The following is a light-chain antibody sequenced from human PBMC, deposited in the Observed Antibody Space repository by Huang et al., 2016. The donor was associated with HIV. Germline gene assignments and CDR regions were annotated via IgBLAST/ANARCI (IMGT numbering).Light chain of an antibody. Sequence: EVVMTQSPLSLPVTLGQPASISCRSSQSLVHSDGNTYLIWFQQRPGQSPRRLIYKVSNRDSGVPDRFSGSGSGTDFTLKINRVEAEDVGVYYCMQGTHWPAAFGQGTKVEIK. V-gene: IGKV2-30*02. J-gene: IGKJ1*01. CDR1: QSLVHSDGNTY. CDR2: KVS. CDR3: MQGTHWPAA.